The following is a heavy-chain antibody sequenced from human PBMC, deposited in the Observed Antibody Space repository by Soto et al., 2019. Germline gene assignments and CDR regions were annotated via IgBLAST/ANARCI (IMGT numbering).Heavy chain of an antibody. J-gene: IGHJ3*02. D-gene: IGHD6-13*01. CDR2: IIPILGIA. Sequence: QVQLVQSGAEVKKPGSSVKVSCKASGGTFSSYTISWVRQAPGQGLEWMGRIIPILGIANYAQKFQGRVTITADKSTSTAYMELSSLRSEDTAVYYCARLGLIGGSWYHAFDIFGQGTMVTVSS. CDR1: GGTFSSYT. V-gene: IGHV1-69*02. CDR3: ARLGLIGGSWYHAFDI.